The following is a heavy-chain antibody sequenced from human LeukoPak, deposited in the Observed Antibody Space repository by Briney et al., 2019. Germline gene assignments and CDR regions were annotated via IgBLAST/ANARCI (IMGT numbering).Heavy chain of an antibody. CDR1: GYTFTSYD. J-gene: IGHJ4*02. Sequence: GASVKVSCKASGYTFTSYDISWVRQATGQGLEWMGWMNPNSGNTGYAQKFQGRVTMTRNTSISTAYMELSSLRSEDTAVYYCARGREVVTRLDYWGQGTLVTVSS. CDR3: ARGREVVTRLDY. CDR2: MNPNSGNT. D-gene: IGHD4-23*01. V-gene: IGHV1-8*01.